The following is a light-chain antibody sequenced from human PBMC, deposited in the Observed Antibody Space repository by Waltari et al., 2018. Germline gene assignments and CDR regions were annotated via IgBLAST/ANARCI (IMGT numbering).Light chain of an antibody. J-gene: IGLJ3*02. Sequence: QLVLTQSPSASASLGASVTFTCTLSSGHSGTAIAWHPPQAEKGPRFLMKVNSDGSHRKGDGVPDRFPGSSSWAERYLTISSLQSEDEADYYCQTGGHGNWVFGGGTKLTVL. CDR2: VNSDGSH. V-gene: IGLV4-69*01. CDR3: QTGGHGNWV. CDR1: SGHSGTA.